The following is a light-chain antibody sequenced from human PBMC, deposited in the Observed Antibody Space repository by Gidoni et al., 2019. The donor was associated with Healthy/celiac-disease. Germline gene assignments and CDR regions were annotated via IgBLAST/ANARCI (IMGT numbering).Light chain of an antibody. V-gene: IGKV3-20*01. J-gene: IGKJ4*01. CDR3: QQYGSSPLT. CDR2: GAS. CDR1: QSVSSSY. Sequence: EIVLTQSPGTLSLSPGERATLSCSASQSVSSSYFAWYQQKPGQAPRLLSYGASSRATGIPDRFSGSGSGTDFTLTISRLEPEDFAVYYCQQYGSSPLTFGGGTKVEIK.